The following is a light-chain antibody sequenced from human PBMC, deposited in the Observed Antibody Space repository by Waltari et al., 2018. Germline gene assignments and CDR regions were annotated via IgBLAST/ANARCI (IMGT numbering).Light chain of an antibody. J-gene: IGLJ2*01. CDR2: KDA. CDR1: KLGNKY. Sequence: SYELTQPPSVSVSPGQTASIPCSADKLGNKYAYWYQQKSGQSPVLVIYKDAKRPSEMSERFSGSNSGNTATLTISGTQAMDEADYYCQAWDSGTVVFGGGTKLTVL. CDR3: QAWDSGTVV. V-gene: IGLV3-1*01.